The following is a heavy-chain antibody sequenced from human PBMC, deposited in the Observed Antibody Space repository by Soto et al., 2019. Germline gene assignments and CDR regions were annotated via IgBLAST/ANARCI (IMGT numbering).Heavy chain of an antibody. CDR1: GGSISSYY. J-gene: IGHJ6*01. D-gene: IGHD3-10*01. CDR3: ARHRVNYYYGSGRPSYRMDV. CDR2: IYYSGST. Sequence: QVQLQESGPGLVKPSETLSLTCTVSGGSISSYYWSWIRQPPGKGLEWLGYIYYSGSTNDSPPLTRRLNISVDTSTNTFSLKISCVTPAEAAVYYCARHRVNYYYGSGRPSYRMDVW. V-gene: IGHV4-59*08.